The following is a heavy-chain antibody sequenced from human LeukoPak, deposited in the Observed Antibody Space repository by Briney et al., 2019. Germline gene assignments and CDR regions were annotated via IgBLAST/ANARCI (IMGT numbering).Heavy chain of an antibody. CDR3: ARGLEGGSGWLAYYYYGMDV. CDR1: ASSVSSTG. J-gene: IGHJ6*01. D-gene: IGHD6-19*01. CDR2: IRLDGRNK. Sequence: PGRCLRPAWAPAASSVSSTGTGCVRPPPGKWRGWVASIRLDGRNKHYAGSVKGRFTISRDNYKNTLYLQMHSLREEDTAVYYCARGLEGGSGWLAYYYYGMDVWGQGTTVTVSS. V-gene: IGHV3-30*02.